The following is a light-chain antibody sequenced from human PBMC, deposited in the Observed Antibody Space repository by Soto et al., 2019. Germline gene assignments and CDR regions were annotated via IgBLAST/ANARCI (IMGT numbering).Light chain of an antibody. CDR1: SRDVGGYNY. J-gene: IGLJ2*01. CDR2: DVS. Sequence: QSVLTQPASVSGSPGQSITISCTGTSRDVGGYNYVSWYQQHPGKAPKLMIYDVSNRPSGVSNRFSGSKSGNTASLTISGLQAEDEADYYCSSYTRSSTYVVFGGGTKLTVL. CDR3: SSYTRSSTYVV. V-gene: IGLV2-14*01.